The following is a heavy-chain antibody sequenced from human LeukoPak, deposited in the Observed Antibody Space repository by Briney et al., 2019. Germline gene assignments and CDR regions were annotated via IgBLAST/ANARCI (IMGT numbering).Heavy chain of an antibody. J-gene: IGHJ4*02. D-gene: IGHD3-22*01. V-gene: IGHV3-48*01. CDR2: ISSSSSTI. Sequence: GGSLRLSCAASGFTFSSYSMNWVRQAPGKGLEWVSYISSSSSTIYYADSVKGRFTISRDNAKNSLYLQMNSLRAEDTAVYYCAKRGHYYDSSGYYSLWGQGTLVTVSS. CDR1: GFTFSSYS. CDR3: AKRGHYYDSSGYYSL.